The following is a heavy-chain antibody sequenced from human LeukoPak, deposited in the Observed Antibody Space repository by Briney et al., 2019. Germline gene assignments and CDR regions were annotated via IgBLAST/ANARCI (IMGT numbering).Heavy chain of an antibody. Sequence: GGSLRLSCVASGFTFSSYKMNWARQAPGRGLEWVSAIGIAGDTYYPDSVKGRFTISRENAKNSMYLQMNSLKDGDTAVYYCIRGGIQVSGIDAFDIWGQGTMVTVSS. V-gene: IGHV3-13*01. CDR3: IRGGIQVSGIDAFDI. CDR2: IGIAGDT. CDR1: GFTFSSYK. J-gene: IGHJ3*02. D-gene: IGHD5/OR15-5a*01.